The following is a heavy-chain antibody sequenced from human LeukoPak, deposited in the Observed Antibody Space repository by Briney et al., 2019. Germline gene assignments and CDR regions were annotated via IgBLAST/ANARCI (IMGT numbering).Heavy chain of an antibody. CDR3: ARPKTRITIFGVVIGPPWFDP. D-gene: IGHD3-3*01. CDR1: GYTFTSYD. V-gene: IGHV1-8*01. J-gene: IGHJ5*02. Sequence: ASVKVSCKASGYTFTSYDINWVRQATGQGLEWMGWMNPNSGNTGYAQKFQGRVTMTRNTSISTAYMELSSLRSEDTAVYYCARPKTRITIFGVVIGPPWFDPWGQGTLVTVSS. CDR2: MNPNSGNT.